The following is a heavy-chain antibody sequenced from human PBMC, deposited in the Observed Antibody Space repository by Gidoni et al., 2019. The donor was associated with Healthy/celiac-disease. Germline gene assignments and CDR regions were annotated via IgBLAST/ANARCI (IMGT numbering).Heavy chain of an antibody. V-gene: IGHV3-15*01. CDR1: GFTFSNAW. D-gene: IGHD6-19*01. CDR3: TTVMSWLDSSGWVDY. CDR2: IKSKTDGGTT. Sequence: EVQLVESGGGLVKPGGSLRLPCAASGFTFSNAWMSWVRQAPGKGLEWVGRIKSKTDGGTTDYAAPVKGRFTISRDDSKNTLYLQMNSLKTEDTAVYYCTTVMSWLDSSGWVDYWGQGTLVTVSS. J-gene: IGHJ4*02.